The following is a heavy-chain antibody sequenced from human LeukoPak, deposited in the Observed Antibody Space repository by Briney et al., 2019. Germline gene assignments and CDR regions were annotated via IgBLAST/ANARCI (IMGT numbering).Heavy chain of an antibody. V-gene: IGHV4-59*08. CDR1: GGSIGGYY. D-gene: IGHD3-16*01. CDR3: ARRGYSYAWDYFDY. CDR2: ISHTGTI. J-gene: IGHJ4*02. Sequence: NTSETLSLTCTVSGGSIGGYYWSWIRQTPGEGLEWIGYISHTGTINYNPSLKSRLTISVDTSKNQFSLSLSPVTAADSAIYYCARRGYSYAWDYFDYWGQGTLVIVSS.